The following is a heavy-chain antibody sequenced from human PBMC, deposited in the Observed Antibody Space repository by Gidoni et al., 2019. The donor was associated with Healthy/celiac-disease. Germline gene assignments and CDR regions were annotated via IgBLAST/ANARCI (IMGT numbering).Heavy chain of an antibody. J-gene: IGHJ4*02. D-gene: IGHD5-12*01. CDR1: GGSISSGGYY. CDR2: IYYSGST. V-gene: IGHV4-31*11. Sequence: QVQLQESGPGLAKPSQTLSLTCAVSGGSISSGGYYWSWIRPHPGKGLGWIGYIYYSGSTYYNPALKSRVTISVDTSKNQFSLKLSSVTAADTAVYDCARDEVATIHGGIGYWGQGTLVTVSS. CDR3: ARDEVATIHGGIGY.